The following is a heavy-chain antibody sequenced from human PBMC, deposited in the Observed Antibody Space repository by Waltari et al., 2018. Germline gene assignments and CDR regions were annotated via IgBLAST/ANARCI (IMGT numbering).Heavy chain of an antibody. Sequence: QVQLVQSGAEVKKPGSSVKVSCKASGGTFSSYAISWVRQAAGQGLEWMGGIIPIFGTSNYAPKFQGRVPITTDESTSTAYMELSSLRSEDTAVYYWASAYCGGDCYLSPYYYGMDVWGQGTTVTVSS. D-gene: IGHD2-21*01. CDR3: ASAYCGGDCYLSPYYYGMDV. V-gene: IGHV1-69*05. J-gene: IGHJ6*02. CDR1: GGTFSSYA. CDR2: IIPIFGTS.